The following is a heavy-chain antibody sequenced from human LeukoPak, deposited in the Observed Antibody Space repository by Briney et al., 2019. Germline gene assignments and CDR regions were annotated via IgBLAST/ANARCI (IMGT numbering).Heavy chain of an antibody. CDR2: INTNTGNP. J-gene: IGHJ4*02. V-gene: IGHV7-4-1*02. Sequence: ASVKVSCKASGYTFTSYAMNWVRQAPGQGLEWMGWINTNTGNPTYAQGFTGRFVFSLDTSVGTAYLQISSLKAEDTAVYYCARDGEVGSYSSSWYYFDYWGQGTLVTVSS. D-gene: IGHD6-13*01. CDR3: ARDGEVGSYSSSWYYFDY. CDR1: GYTFTSYA.